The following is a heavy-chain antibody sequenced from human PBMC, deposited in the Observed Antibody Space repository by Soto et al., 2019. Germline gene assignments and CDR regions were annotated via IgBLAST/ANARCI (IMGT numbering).Heavy chain of an antibody. J-gene: IGHJ4*02. CDR2: INHSGST. Sequence: SETLSLTCAVYGGSFSGYYWSWIRQPPGKGLEWIGEINHSGSTNYNPSLKRRVTMSVDTSKNQFSLKLSSVTAADTAVYYCAGQGVSSAEYYFDDWGQGTLVTVSS. CDR3: AGQGVSSAEYYFDD. D-gene: IGHD6-19*01. CDR1: GGSFSGYY. V-gene: IGHV4-34*01.